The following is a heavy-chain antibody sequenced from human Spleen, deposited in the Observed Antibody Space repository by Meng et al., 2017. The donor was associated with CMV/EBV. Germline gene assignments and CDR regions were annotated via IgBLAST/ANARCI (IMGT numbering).Heavy chain of an antibody. CDR2: IYHIGST. CDR1: GGSISSSNL. J-gene: IGHJ4*02. D-gene: IGHD2-21*02. CDR3: ARIERRRILKYCGSDCSTTDY. V-gene: IGHV4-4*02. Sequence: QVQLQESGTGLVKPSGTLSLTCAVSGGSISSSNLWTWVRQVPGKGLEWIGEIYHIGSTNYNPSLKSRVTISVDKFKNQFSLKLGSVTAADTAVYYCARIERRRILKYCGSDCSTTDYWGQGTLVTVSS.